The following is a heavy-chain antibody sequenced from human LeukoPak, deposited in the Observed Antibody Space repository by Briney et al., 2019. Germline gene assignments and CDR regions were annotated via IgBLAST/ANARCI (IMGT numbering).Heavy chain of an antibody. CDR1: GFTFSAHW. D-gene: IGHD2-2*01. J-gene: IGHJ4*02. CDR2: IKEDGSEK. CDR3: ARGQQLCLDY. Sequence: GGSLRLSCAASGFTFSAHWMSWVRQAPGKGLEWVANIKEDGSEKYYVDSVKGRFTISRDIAKNSLYLQMNSLRAEDTAVYYCARGQQLCLDYWGQGTLVTVSS. V-gene: IGHV3-7*01.